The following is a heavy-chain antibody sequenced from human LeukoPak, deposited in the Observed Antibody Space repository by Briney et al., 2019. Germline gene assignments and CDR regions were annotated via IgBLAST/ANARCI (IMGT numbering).Heavy chain of an antibody. CDR1: GGSFSGYY. J-gene: IGHJ4*02. D-gene: IGHD3-22*01. Sequence: PSETLSLTCAVYGGSFSGYYWSWIRQPPGKGLEWIGEINHSGSTNYNPSLKSRVTISVDTSKNQFSLKLSSVTAADTSVYYCARDDDTSSHYSLFEYWGQGTRVTVSS. V-gene: IGHV4-34*01. CDR2: INHSGST. CDR3: ARDDDTSSHYSLFEY.